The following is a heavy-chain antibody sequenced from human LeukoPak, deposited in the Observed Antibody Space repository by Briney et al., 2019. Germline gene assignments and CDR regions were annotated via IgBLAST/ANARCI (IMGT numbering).Heavy chain of an antibody. J-gene: IGHJ6*03. Sequence: GGSLRLSCAASGFTFSDYYMSWIRQAPGKGLEWVSYISSSGSTIYYADSVKGRFTISRDNAKNSLYLQMNSLRAEDTAVYYCASAIAAAGNPYYYYMDVWGKGTTVTISS. V-gene: IGHV3-11*01. CDR2: ISSSGSTI. CDR3: ASAIAAAGNPYYYYMDV. CDR1: GFTFSDYY. D-gene: IGHD6-13*01.